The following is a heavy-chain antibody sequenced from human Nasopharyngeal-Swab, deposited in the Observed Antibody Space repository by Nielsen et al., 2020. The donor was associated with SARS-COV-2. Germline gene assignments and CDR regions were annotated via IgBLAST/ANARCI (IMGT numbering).Heavy chain of an antibody. CDR3: ARRGYSLLERKNWFDP. CDR2: INHSGST. D-gene: IGHD5-18*01. V-gene: IGHV4-34*01. Sequence: SETLSLTCAVYGGSFSGYYWGWIRQPPGKGLEWIGEINHSGSTNYNPSLKSRVTIAVDTSKNQFSLKVSSVTAADTAVYYCARRGYSLLERKNWFDPWGQGTLVTVSS. CDR1: GGSFSGYY. J-gene: IGHJ5*02.